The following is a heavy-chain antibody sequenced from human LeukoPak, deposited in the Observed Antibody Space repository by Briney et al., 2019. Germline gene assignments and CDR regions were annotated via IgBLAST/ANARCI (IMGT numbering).Heavy chain of an antibody. D-gene: IGHD5-18*01. J-gene: IGHJ5*02. CDR3: AKRGYSHGSGNWFDP. Sequence: GGSLRLSCAASGFTLSGYAMNWVRQAPGKGLEWVSGISTSGGMTYYADSVRGRFTISRDNSKSTLYLQMNSLRAEDTALYYCAKRGYSHGSGNWFDPWGQGTLVTVSS. CDR2: ISTSGGMT. CDR1: GFTLSGYA. V-gene: IGHV3-23*01.